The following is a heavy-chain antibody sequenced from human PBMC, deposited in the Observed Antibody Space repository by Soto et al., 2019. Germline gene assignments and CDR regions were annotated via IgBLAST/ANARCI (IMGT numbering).Heavy chain of an antibody. D-gene: IGHD6-19*01. CDR2: INSAGSST. V-gene: IGHV3-74*01. CDR1: EFTFSSYW. J-gene: IGHJ4*02. CDR3: ARGASSGWTHSFDY. Sequence: EVQLVESGGGLVEPGGSLRLSCAASEFTFSSYWMHWVRQAPGKGLVWVARINSAGSSTNYADSVKGRLTISRDNAKNTVYLQMNSLRDEDTALYYCARGASSGWTHSFDYWGQGSLVTVSS.